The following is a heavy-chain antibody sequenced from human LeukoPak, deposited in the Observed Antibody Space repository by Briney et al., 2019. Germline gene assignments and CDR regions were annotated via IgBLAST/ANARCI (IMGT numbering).Heavy chain of an antibody. J-gene: IGHJ4*02. Sequence: PGGSLRLSCEASGFSFSSHWMHWVRQAPGKGPVWVSRINTGSSTSYADSVKGRFTMSRDNAKNTLYLRMNSLRAEDTAVYYCARGLINSGATNFDLWGQGTLVTVSS. CDR3: ARGLINSGATNFDL. CDR2: INTGSST. CDR1: GFSFSSHW. V-gene: IGHV3-74*01. D-gene: IGHD4-23*01.